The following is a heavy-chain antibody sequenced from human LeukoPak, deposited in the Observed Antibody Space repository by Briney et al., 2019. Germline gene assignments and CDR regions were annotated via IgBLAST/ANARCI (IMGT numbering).Heavy chain of an antibody. CDR2: ISASGGDT. CDR3: AKDVRRCNGACT. CDR1: GLTFSSHW. Sequence: PGGSLRLSCAASGLTFSSHWMHWVRQAPGKGLEWVSGISASGGDTFYADSVKGRFTISRDNSKNTLSLQMNSLRVEDTAIYYCAKDVRRCNGACTWGQGTLVTVSS. J-gene: IGHJ5*02. V-gene: IGHV3-23*01. D-gene: IGHD2-8*01.